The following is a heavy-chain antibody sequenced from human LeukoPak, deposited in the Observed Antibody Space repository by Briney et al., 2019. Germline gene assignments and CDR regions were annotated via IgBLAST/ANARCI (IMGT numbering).Heavy chain of an antibody. J-gene: IGHJ4*02. CDR2: INHSGST. CDR1: GGSFSGYY. CDR3: AKMVEIGWYYFDY. D-gene: IGHD6-19*01. Sequence: PLETLSLTCAVYGGSFSGYYWSWIRQPPGKGLEWIGEINHSGSTNYNPSLKSRVTISVDTSKNQFSLKLSSVTAADTAVYYCAKMVEIGWYYFDYWGQGTLVTVSS. V-gene: IGHV4-34*01.